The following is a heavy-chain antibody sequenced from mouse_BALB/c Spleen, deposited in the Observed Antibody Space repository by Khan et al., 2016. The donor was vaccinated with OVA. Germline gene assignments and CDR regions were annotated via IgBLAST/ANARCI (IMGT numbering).Heavy chain of an antibody. V-gene: IGHV1S132*01. CDR3: AREEALYYFAY. CDR2: IYPGTDNT. D-gene: IGHD1-1*01. J-gene: IGHJ2*01. CDR1: GYIFTSYW. Sequence: QVQLQQPGAELVRPGASVKLSCKTSGYIFTSYWIHWVKQRSGQGLEWIARIYPGTDNTYYNEKLRDKATLTAAKSSSPAYIQLRRLKSEDSAVYLCAREEALYYFAYWGQGTTLTVSS.